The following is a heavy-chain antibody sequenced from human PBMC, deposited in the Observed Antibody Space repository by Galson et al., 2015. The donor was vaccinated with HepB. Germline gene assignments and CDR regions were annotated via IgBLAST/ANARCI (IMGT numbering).Heavy chain of an antibody. CDR1: GFTFSSYG. CDR3: AKSERSVIVVVVAAIDAFDI. Sequence: SLRLSCAASGFTFSSYGMHWVRQAPGKGLEWVAFIRYDGSNKYYADSVKGRFTISRDNSKNTLYLQMNSLRAEDTAVYYCAKSERSVIVVVVAAIDAFDIWGQGTMVTVSS. V-gene: IGHV3-30*02. D-gene: IGHD2-15*01. CDR2: IRYDGSNK. J-gene: IGHJ3*02.